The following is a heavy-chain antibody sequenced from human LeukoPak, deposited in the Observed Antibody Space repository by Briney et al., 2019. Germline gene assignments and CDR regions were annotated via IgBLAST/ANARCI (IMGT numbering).Heavy chain of an antibody. CDR2: IASSGRNT. CDR3: ANDPLLAA. J-gene: IGHJ3*01. CDR1: GFNFNDAV. Sequence: PGGSPKVSCEASGFNFNDAVMTWVRQAPEKGLEWVSLIASSGRNTYYTDSVRGRFTISRDNSKKTLSLQMNSLRVEDTSIYYYANDPLLAAWGLGTMVTVSS. V-gene: IGHV3-23*01. D-gene: IGHD6-25*01.